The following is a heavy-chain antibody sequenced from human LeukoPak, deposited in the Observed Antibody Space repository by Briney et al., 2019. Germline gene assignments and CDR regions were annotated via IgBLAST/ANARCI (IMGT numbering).Heavy chain of an antibody. Sequence: SETLSLACAVYGGSFSGYYWSWIRQPPGKGLEWIGEINHSGSTNYNPSLKSRVTISADTSKNQFSLKLSSVTAADTAVYYCARALVGRGRLFDYWGQGTLVTVSS. V-gene: IGHV4-34*01. CDR2: INHSGST. CDR3: ARALVGRGRLFDY. J-gene: IGHJ4*02. D-gene: IGHD6-6*01. CDR1: GGSFSGYY.